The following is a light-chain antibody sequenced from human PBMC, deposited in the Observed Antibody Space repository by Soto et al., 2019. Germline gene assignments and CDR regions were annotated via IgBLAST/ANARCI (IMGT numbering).Light chain of an antibody. CDR3: QQYGSSPDT. CDR2: GAS. J-gene: IGKJ3*01. Sequence: EIVLTQSPGTLSLSPGERATLSCRASQSVSSSYLAWYQQKPGQAPRLLIYGASSRATGIPDRFSGSGSGTHFTLTINRLEPEDVAVYYCQQYGSSPDTFAPGTKVDIK. V-gene: IGKV3-20*01. CDR1: QSVSSSY.